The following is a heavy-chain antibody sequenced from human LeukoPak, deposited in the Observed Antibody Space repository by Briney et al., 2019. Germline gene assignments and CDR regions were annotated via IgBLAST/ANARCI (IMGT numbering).Heavy chain of an antibody. CDR1: GGSISSSSYY. J-gene: IGHJ6*03. CDR3: ARTPHAPQPLVPGYYYMDV. D-gene: IGHD6-13*01. V-gene: IGHV4-39*07. Sequence: PSETLSLTCTVSGGSISSSSYYWGWIRQPPGKGLEWIGSIYYSGSTYYNPSLKSRVTISVDTSKNQFSLKLSSVTAADTAVYYCARTPHAPQPLVPGYYYMDVWGKGTKVTVSS. CDR2: IYYSGST.